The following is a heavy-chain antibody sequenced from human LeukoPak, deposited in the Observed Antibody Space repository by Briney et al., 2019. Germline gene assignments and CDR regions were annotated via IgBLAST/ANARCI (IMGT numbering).Heavy chain of an antibody. J-gene: IGHJ6*02. CDR2: ITGTSRST. Sequence: PGGSLRLSCESPGIGFSSYTMNWVRQGPGKGLEWVADITGTSRSTHYADSVKGRFTISRDSAKNVLYLQMNSLRVDDTAVYFCARGFIVVVPAAIDYYYYGMDVWGQGTTVTVSS. CDR3: ARGFIVVVPAAIDYYYYGMDV. CDR1: GIGFSSYT. D-gene: IGHD2-2*01. V-gene: IGHV3-21*01.